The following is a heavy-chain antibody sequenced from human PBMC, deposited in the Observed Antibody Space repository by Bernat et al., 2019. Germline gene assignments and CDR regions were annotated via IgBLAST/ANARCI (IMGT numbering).Heavy chain of an antibody. D-gene: IGHD6-19*01. CDR3: ARQSGIAVLFDY. J-gene: IGHJ4*02. CDR1: GGSISSSSYY. CDR2: IYYSGST. Sequence: QLQLQESGPGLVKPSETLSLTCTVSGGSISSSSYYWGWIRQPLGKGLEWIGSIYYSGSTYYNPSLKSRVTISVDTSKNQFSLKLSSVTAADTAVYYCARQSGIAVLFDYWGQGTLVTVSS. V-gene: IGHV4-39*01.